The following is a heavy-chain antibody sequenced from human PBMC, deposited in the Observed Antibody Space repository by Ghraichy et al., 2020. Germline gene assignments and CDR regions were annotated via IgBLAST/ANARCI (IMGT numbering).Heavy chain of an antibody. Sequence: SETLSLTCTVSGGSVSSSQYYWSWIRQPPGKGLEWIGYIYYSGSTKYNPSLKSRVTISVDMSKNQFSLELSSVTAADTAVYYCARTEYCSGGSCYFGWFDPWGQGTLVTVSS. V-gene: IGHV4-61*01. J-gene: IGHJ5*02. D-gene: IGHD2-15*01. CDR3: ARTEYCSGGSCYFGWFDP. CDR1: GGSVSSSQYY. CDR2: IYYSGST.